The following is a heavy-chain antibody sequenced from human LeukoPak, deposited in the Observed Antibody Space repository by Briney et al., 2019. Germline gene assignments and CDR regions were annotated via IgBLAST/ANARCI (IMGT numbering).Heavy chain of an antibody. Sequence: GESLKISCKGSGYSFTSYWTGWVRQMPGKGLEWMGIIYPGDSDTRYSPSFQGQVTISADKSISTAYLQWSSLKASDTAMYYCARSKYYYDSSGYFSDYWGQGTPVTVSS. CDR2: IYPGDSDT. V-gene: IGHV5-51*01. CDR1: GYSFTSYW. J-gene: IGHJ4*02. D-gene: IGHD3-22*01. CDR3: ARSKYYYDSSGYFSDY.